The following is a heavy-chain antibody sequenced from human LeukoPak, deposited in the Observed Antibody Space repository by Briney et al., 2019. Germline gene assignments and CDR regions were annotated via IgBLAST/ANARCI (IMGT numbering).Heavy chain of an antibody. J-gene: IGHJ4*02. CDR3: ARVESRSRWDH. D-gene: IGHD4-23*01. CDR2: IDLHSGASGGS. Sequence: ASVKVSCKASGYTFTGNYIHWVRQAPGQGLEWMGWIDLHSGASGGSNSAQKFQGRVTMTRDTSINTAYMELSRLTSDDTAVYYCARVESRSRWDHWGQGTLVTVSS. CDR1: GYTFTGNY. V-gene: IGHV1-2*02.